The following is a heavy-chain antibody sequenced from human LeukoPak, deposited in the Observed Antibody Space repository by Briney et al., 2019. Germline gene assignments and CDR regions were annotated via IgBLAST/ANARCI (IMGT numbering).Heavy chain of an antibody. J-gene: IGHJ3*02. CDR3: ARDFGRVGATTRDMRGAFDI. CDR1: GFTFSSYS. V-gene: IGHV3-21*01. Sequence: SGGSLRLSCAASGFTFSSYSMNWVRQAPGKGLEWVSSISSSSSYIYYADSVKGRFTISRDNAKNSLYLQMNSLRAEDTAVYYCARDFGRVGATTRDMRGAFDIWGQGTMVTVSS. CDR2: ISSSSSYI. D-gene: IGHD1-26*01.